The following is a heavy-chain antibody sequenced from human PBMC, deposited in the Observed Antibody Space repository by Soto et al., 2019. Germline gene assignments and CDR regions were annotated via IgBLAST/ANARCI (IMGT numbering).Heavy chain of an antibody. CDR2: FDPEDGET. Sequence: ASVKVSCKVSGYTLTELSMHWVRQAPGKGLEWMGGFDPEDGETIYAQKFQGRVTMTEDTYTDTAYMELSSLRSEDTAVYYCATIRTIFGVVNNWFDPWGQGTLVTVSS. CDR3: ATIRTIFGVVNNWFDP. D-gene: IGHD3-3*01. CDR1: GYTLTELS. V-gene: IGHV1-24*01. J-gene: IGHJ5*02.